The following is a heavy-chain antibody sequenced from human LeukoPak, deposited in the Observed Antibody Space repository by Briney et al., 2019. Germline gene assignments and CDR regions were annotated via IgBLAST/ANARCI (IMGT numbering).Heavy chain of an antibody. CDR1: GFTFSSYW. Sequence: PGGSLRLSCAASGFTFSSYWMSWVRQAPGKGLEWVSYISSSSNTIYYADSVKGRFTISRDNAQNSLYLQMNSLRAEDTAVYYCARDFGARGWLDYWGQGTLVTVSS. CDR3: ARDFGARGWLDY. CDR2: ISSSSNTI. D-gene: IGHD6-19*01. V-gene: IGHV3-48*01. J-gene: IGHJ4*02.